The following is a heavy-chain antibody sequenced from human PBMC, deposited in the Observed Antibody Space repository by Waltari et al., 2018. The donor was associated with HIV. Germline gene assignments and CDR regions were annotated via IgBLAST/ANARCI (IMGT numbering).Heavy chain of an antibody. Sequence: QVQLQESGPGLVKPSQTLSLTCTVSSGSITSGYYYWSWIRQPAGKGLEWIGRVYTSGSTNYNPTHKNRVTISIDTSRNQFSLRLSSVAAADTAVYYCARALDYYESGSFPLWFFDVWGRGTLVTVSS. J-gene: IGHJ2*01. D-gene: IGHD3-10*01. CDR2: VYTSGST. CDR1: SGSITSGYYY. V-gene: IGHV4-61*02. CDR3: ARALDYYESGSFPLWFFDV.